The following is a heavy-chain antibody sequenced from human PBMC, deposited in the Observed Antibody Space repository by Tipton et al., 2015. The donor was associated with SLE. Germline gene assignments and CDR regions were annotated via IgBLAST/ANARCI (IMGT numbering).Heavy chain of an antibody. CDR1: GGSTSSGEYS. J-gene: IGHJ3*02. CDR3: VRELDTFDI. Sequence: TLSLTCTVSGGSTSSGEYSWSWIRQPPGKGLEYIGYVNHRGTTYYNPSLKSRVTISVDSSKNQFSLKLTSVTAADTAVYYCVRELDTFDIWGQGTMVTVSS. CDR2: VNHRGTT. V-gene: IGHV4-30-2*01.